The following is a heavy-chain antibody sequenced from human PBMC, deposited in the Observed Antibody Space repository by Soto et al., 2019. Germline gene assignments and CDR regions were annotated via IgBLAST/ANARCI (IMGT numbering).Heavy chain of an antibody. J-gene: IGHJ3*02. Sequence: PGESLKISCKGSGYCFSIHWVAWLRQMPGKGLEWVGTIYPGNSNTMYSPSFQGQVTISAGTALSTTYLQWDTLKPSDTAIYFCARDSHCDGGNCPMGGFDMWGKGTMVTVSS. CDR3: ARDSHCDGGNCPMGGFDM. CDR2: IYPGNSNT. D-gene: IGHD2-15*01. V-gene: IGHV5-51*01. CDR1: GYCFSIHW.